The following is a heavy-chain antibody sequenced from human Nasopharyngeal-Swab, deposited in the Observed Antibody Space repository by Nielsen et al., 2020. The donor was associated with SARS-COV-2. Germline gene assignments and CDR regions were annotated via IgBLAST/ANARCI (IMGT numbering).Heavy chain of an antibody. Sequence: CNASAYTFISYYMHWLRQAPGQGLEWMGIINPSGGSTSYAQKFQGSLTMTRDTSTSTVYMELSSLRSEDTAVYYCAWDWGDGYNYLDYWGQGTLVTVSS. J-gene: IGHJ4*02. CDR3: AWDWGDGYNYLDY. CDR2: INPSGGST. V-gene: IGHV1-46*01. CDR1: AYTFISYY. D-gene: IGHD5-24*01.